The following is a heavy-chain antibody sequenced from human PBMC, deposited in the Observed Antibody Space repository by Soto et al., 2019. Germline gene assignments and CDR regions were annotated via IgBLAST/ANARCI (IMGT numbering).Heavy chain of an antibody. J-gene: IGHJ5*02. CDR2: IYWDDDK. CDR1: GFSLSTSGVG. Sequence: QITLKESGPTLVKPTQTLTLTCTFSGFSLSTSGVGVGWIRQPPGKALEWLALIYWDDDKRYSPSLKSRLTITKDTSKNQVVLTMTNMDPVDTATYYCAHTYRNGYCSGGSCYPWFDPWGQGTLVTVSS. CDR3: AHTYRNGYCSGGSCYPWFDP. D-gene: IGHD2-15*01. V-gene: IGHV2-5*02.